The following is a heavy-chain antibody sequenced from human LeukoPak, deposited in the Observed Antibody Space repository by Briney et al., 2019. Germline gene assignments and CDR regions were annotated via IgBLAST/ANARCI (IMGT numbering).Heavy chain of an antibody. CDR3: ARVSGGDGSEPIDY. D-gene: IGHD3-10*01. V-gene: IGHV3-30*04. CDR2: ISYEGSNK. CDR1: GFTFSSYA. Sequence: GGSLRLSCAASGFTFSSYAIHWVRQAPGKGLEWVAVISYEGSNKYYADSVKGRFTISRDNSKNTLYLQMNSLRAEDTAVYYCARVSGGDGSEPIDYWGQGTLVTVSS. J-gene: IGHJ4*02.